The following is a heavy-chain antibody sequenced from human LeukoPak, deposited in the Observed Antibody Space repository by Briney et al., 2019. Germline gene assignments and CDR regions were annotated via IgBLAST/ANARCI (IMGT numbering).Heavy chain of an antibody. V-gene: IGHV3-7*05. D-gene: IGHD3-16*01. CDR1: GFTFNNFW. Sequence: GSLRLSCEASGFTFNNFWMNWVRQAPGKGLEWVANIKQDGSEKYYVDSVKGRFTISRDNAKNSLYLQMNSLRAEDTAVYYCARPQFSDWGSYASDYWGQGTLVTVSS. CDR2: IKQDGSEK. CDR3: ARPQFSDWGSYASDY. J-gene: IGHJ4*02.